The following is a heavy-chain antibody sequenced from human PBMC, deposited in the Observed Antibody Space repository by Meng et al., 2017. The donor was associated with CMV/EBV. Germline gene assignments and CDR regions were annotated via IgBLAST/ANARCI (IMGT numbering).Heavy chain of an antibody. CDR3: ARAVGGSGWYYFDY. CDR1: GGSISSSSYY. Sequence: LRLSCTVPGGSISSSSYYWGWIRQPPGKGLEWIGSIYYSGSTYYNPSLKSRVTISVDTSKNQFSLKLSSVTAADTAVYYCARAVGGSGWYYFDYWGQGTLVTVSS. CDR2: IYYSGST. J-gene: IGHJ4*02. V-gene: IGHV4-39*07. D-gene: IGHD6-19*01.